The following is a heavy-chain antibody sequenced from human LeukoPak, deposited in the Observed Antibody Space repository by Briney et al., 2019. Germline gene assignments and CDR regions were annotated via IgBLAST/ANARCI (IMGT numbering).Heavy chain of an antibody. V-gene: IGHV3-30*18. J-gene: IGHJ6*02. Sequence: GGSLRLSCAASGFTFSSYGMHWVRQAPGKGLEWVAVISYDGSNKYYADSVKGRFTISRDNSKNTLYLQMNSLRAEDTAVYYCAKRMATKGPTYYYYGMDVWGQGTTVTVSS. CDR3: AKRMATKGPTYYYYGMDV. CDR2: ISYDGSNK. D-gene: IGHD5-24*01. CDR1: GFTFSSYG.